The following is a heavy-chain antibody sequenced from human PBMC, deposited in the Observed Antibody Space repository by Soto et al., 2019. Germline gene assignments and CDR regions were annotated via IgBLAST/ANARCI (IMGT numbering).Heavy chain of an antibody. D-gene: IGHD3-22*01. CDR1: GGSISSGDYY. CDR3: AREAYYYDSSVYEPFDY. CDR2: IYYSGST. Sequence: SETLSLNCTVSGGSISSGDYYWSWIRQPPGKGLEWVGYIYYSGSTCYNPSLKSRVTISVDTSKNQFSLKLGSVTAADTAVYYCAREAYYYDSSVYEPFDYWGQRPLVTVS. V-gene: IGHV4-30-4*01. J-gene: IGHJ4*02.